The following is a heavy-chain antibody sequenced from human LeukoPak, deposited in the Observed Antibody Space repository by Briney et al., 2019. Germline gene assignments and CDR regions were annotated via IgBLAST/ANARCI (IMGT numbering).Heavy chain of an antibody. CDR3: ARGLESSNWWWPD. D-gene: IGHD2-21*01. CDR2: ISGYNGET. J-gene: IGHJ4*02. Sequence: ASVKVSCKASGYTFISYDINRVRQATGQGLEWMGWISGYNGETDYPPNFQDRVTMTTDTSTSTAYIELRSLSLDDTAVYYCARGLESSNWWWPDWGQGTLVTVSS. V-gene: IGHV1-18*01. CDR1: GYTFISYD.